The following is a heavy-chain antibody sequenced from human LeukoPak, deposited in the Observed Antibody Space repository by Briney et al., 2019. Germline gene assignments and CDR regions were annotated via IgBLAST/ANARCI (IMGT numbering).Heavy chain of an antibody. CDR2: IYYSGST. V-gene: IGHV4-31*03. J-gene: IGHJ3*02. CDR1: GGSISSGGYY. D-gene: IGHD3-16*02. CDR3: ARDSHLMITFGGVIVRTAFDI. Sequence: PSQTLSLTCTVSGGSISSGGYYWSWLRQHPGKGLEWIGYIYYSGSTYYNPSLKSRVTISVYTSKNQFSLKLRSVTGADTDGYYCARDSHLMITFGGVIVRTAFDIWGQGTMVTVSS.